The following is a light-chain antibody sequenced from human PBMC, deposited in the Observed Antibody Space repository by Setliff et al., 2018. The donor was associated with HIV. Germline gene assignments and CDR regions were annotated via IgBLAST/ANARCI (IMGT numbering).Light chain of an antibody. Sequence: QSVLTQPASVSGSPGQSITTFCTGTSSDVGGYNLVSWYQHHPDKAPKLIIYEVRERPSGVSNRFSGSKSGNTASLTISGLQAEDEADYYCCSFAGSNTYVFGPGTKVTVL. J-gene: IGLJ1*01. CDR3: CSFAGSNTYV. CDR2: EVR. CDR1: SSDVGGYNL. V-gene: IGLV2-23*02.